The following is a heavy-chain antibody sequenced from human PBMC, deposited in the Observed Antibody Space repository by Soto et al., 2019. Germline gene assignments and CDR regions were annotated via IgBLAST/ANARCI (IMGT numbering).Heavy chain of an antibody. V-gene: IGHV3-23*01. CDR2: IDGSGGIT. CDR3: VKNSGWFNT. J-gene: IGHJ5*02. CDR1: GFTFGTTD. D-gene: IGHD3-10*01. Sequence: AGGSLRLSCAASGFTFGTTDMSWVRQAPGEGLEWVSTIDGSGGITYYADSVKGRFTISRDNSRNTVYLQMNSLRGDDTALYYCVKNSGWFNTWGQGALVTGS.